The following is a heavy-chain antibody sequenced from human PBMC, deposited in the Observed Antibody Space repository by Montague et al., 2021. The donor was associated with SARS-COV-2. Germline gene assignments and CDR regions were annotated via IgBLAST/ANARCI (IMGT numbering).Heavy chain of an antibody. CDR2: GSTK. D-gene: IGHD2-21*01. Sequence: GSTKHYTDSVKGRFTISRDNAKNSLYMQMNSLRVAYTAIYYCARERDWDDWGGMDVWGQGTRVT. CDR3: ARERDWDDWGGMDV. V-gene: IGHV3-48*03. J-gene: IGHJ6*02.